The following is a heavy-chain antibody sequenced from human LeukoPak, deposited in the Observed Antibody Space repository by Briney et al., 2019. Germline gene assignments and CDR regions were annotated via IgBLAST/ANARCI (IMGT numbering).Heavy chain of an antibody. CDR2: ISSSGSPI. V-gene: IGHV3-48*04. J-gene: IGHJ4*02. D-gene: IGHD7-27*01. CDR3: AKAETNWGSVY. Sequence: GGSLRLSCAASGFTFSTYSMNWVRQAPGKGLEWVSYISSSGSPIYYTDSVKGRFTISRDNAKNTLYLQMNSLRAEDTAVYYCAKAETNWGSVYWGQGTLVTVSS. CDR1: GFTFSTYS.